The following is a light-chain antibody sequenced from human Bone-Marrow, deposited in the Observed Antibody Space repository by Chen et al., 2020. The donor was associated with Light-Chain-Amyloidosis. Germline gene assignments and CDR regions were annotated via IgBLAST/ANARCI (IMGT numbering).Light chain of an antibody. V-gene: IGLV3-25*02. CDR2: RDT. CDR3: QTADSSGTYEVI. CDR1: AFPTKY. J-gene: IGLJ2*01. Sequence: SHELTQPPSVSVSPGQTARITCTGDAFPTKYAYWYQQKPGQAPVLVIHRDTERPSGVSERFSGSRSGATATLTISGGQAEEEADYHCQTADSSGTYEVIFGGGTKLTVL.